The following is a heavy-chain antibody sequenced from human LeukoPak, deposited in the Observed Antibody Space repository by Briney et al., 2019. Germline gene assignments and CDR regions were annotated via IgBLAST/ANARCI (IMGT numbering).Heavy chain of an antibody. CDR1: GFTFNTYG. V-gene: IGHV3-30*18. D-gene: IGHD4-17*01. J-gene: IGHJ6*03. CDR2: ISSDEGNK. CDR3: AKAAVPRYYFYYMDV. Sequence: GGSLRFSGVASGFTFNTYGMLWVRQAPGKGLEGVAVISSDEGNKNYVAAVKGRFTISRDKSKTTLYLQMNSLRAEDTAMYYCAKAAVPRYYFYYMDVWGKGPTVTVSS.